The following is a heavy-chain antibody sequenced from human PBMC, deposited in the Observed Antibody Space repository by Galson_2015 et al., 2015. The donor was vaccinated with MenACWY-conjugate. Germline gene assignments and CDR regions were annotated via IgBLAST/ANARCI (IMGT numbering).Heavy chain of an antibody. J-gene: IGHJ6*02. D-gene: IGHD6-19*01. CDR3: AKTHYHTGWSTPSLDV. Sequence: SLRLSCAASGFTFSNYGMNWVRQAPGKGLEWVAVIRDSGGNTFYADSLKGRVTISRDNSKNMVYLQMNSLRAEDTAHYYCAKTHYHTGWSTPSLDVWGHGTLVTVS. V-gene: IGHV3-23*01. CDR2: IRDSGGNT. CDR1: GFTFSNYG.